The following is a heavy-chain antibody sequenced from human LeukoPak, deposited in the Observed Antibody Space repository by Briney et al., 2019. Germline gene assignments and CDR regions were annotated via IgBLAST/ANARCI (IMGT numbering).Heavy chain of an antibody. V-gene: IGHV3-48*04. J-gene: IGHJ4*02. D-gene: IGHD3-22*01. CDR2: ISSSGSTI. CDR3: ARGSTDSSGYY. Sequence: GESLRLSCEASEFNFNIYSMNWVRQAPGKGLEWVSYISSSGSTIYYADSVKGRFTISRDNAKNSLYLQMNSLRAEDTAVYYCARGSTDSSGYYWGQGTLVTVSS. CDR1: EFNFNIYS.